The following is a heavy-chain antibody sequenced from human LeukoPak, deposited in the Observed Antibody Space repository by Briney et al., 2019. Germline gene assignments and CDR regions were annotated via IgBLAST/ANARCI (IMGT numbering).Heavy chain of an antibody. CDR3: ALGYCIGGDCYAKPYYIDH. CDR1: GFTFSTYT. D-gene: IGHD2-15*01. CDR2: ISANGSST. Sequence: GGSLRLSCAASGFTFSTYTMGWVRQAPGKGLEWVSVISANGSSTFYADSVKGRFTISRDNSRNTLYLQMNSLRAEDTAVYYCALGYCIGGDCYAKPYYIDHWGQGTLVTVSS. V-gene: IGHV3-23*01. J-gene: IGHJ4*02.